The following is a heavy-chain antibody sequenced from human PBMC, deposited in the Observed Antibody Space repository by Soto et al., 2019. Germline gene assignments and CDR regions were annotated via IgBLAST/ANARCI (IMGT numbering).Heavy chain of an antibody. CDR1: GFTFSSYG. J-gene: IGHJ3*01. CDR2: ISYDGSNK. D-gene: IGHD2-2*01. V-gene: IGHV3-30*18. CDR3: AKPLELDIVVVPAAAGV. Sequence: GGSLRLSCAASGFTFSSYGMHWVRQAPGKGLEWVAVISYDGSNKYYADSVKGRFTISRDNSKNTLYLQMNSLRAEDTAVYYCAKPLELDIVVVPAAAGVWGQGTMVTVSS.